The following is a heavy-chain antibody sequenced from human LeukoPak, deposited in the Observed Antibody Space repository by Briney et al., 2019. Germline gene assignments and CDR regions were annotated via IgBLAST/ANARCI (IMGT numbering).Heavy chain of an antibody. V-gene: IGHV3-23*01. CDR3: AKAGIYCRGSICYSSR. D-gene: IGHD2-15*01. J-gene: IGHJ4*02. Sequence: GGSLRLSCAVSGFTFSSSSMSWIHQAPGKGLEWVSGISGSDANTYYASSVKGRFTISRDNSKNTVYLQMSSLRVEDTAVYYCAKAGIYCRGSICYSSRWGQGTLVTVSS. CDR2: ISGSDANT. CDR1: GFTFSSSS.